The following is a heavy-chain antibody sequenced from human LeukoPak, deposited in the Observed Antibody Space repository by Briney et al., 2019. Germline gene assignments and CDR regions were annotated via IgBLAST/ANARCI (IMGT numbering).Heavy chain of an antibody. J-gene: IGHJ4*02. CDR1: GFTFSSYA. D-gene: IGHD3-22*01. Sequence: GGSLRLSCAASGFTFSSYAMSWVRQAPGKGLGWVAVISYDGSNRYYADSVKGRFTISRDNSKNTLYLQMNSLRAEDTAVYYCARTMMTATVDYWGQGTLVTVSS. V-gene: IGHV3-30*03. CDR2: ISYDGSNR. CDR3: ARTMMTATVDY.